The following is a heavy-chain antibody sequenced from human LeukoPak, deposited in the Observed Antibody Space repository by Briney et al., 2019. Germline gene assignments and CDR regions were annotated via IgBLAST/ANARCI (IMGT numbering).Heavy chain of an antibody. V-gene: IGHV1-18*01. D-gene: IGHD2-15*01. CDR1: GYRFTSYG. CDR2: ISAYNGNT. CDR3: AREGYCSGGTCYSTMNWFDP. Sequence: ASVKVSCKASGYRFTSYGITWVRQAPGQGLEWMGWISAYNGNTNYAQKLQGRVTLTTDTSTSTAYMELRSLRSGDTAVYYCAREGYCSGGTCYSTMNWFDPWGQGTLVTVSS. J-gene: IGHJ5*02.